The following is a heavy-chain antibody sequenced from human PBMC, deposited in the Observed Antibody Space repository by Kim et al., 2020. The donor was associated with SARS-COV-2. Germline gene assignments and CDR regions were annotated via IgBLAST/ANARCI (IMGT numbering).Heavy chain of an antibody. V-gene: IGHV7-4-1*02. CDR1: GYTFTNNA. CDR2: INTDTGNP. D-gene: IGHD3-16*02. J-gene: IGHJ4*02. Sequence: ASVKVSCKASGYTFTNNAISWVRQAPGQGLEWMGWINTDTGNPTYAQAFTRRFVFSVDTSVTTAYLQISSLEAEDTALYYCARVLWGTYRYTDYWGQGT. CDR3: ARVLWGTYRYTDY.